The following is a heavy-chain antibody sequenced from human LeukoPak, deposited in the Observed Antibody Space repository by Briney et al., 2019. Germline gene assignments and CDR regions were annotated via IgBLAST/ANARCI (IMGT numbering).Heavy chain of an antibody. CDR2: ISPVGSSA. CDR1: GLTFSSYW. V-gene: IGHV3-74*01. Sequence: GSLTLSCGLSGLTFSSYWMHWVSQAPGKGLVWVSRISPVGSSALYAQSVNGRFTIYRDNAKNTLYLQMNSLRADDTAVYYCARGQWPYVAFDLWGQGTIVCVS. CDR3: ARGQWPYVAFDL. J-gene: IGHJ3*01. D-gene: IGHD6-19*01.